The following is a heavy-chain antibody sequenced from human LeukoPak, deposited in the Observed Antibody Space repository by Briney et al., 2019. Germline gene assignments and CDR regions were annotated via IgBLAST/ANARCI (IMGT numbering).Heavy chain of an antibody. D-gene: IGHD1-26*01. CDR1: EFTFSNYD. Sequence: PGGSLRLSCVASEFTFSNYDMHWVRQAPGKGLEWVAVISNDGTNKQYTDSVRGRFTISRDNSKNTLYLQMSSLRAEDTAVYYCARGFYVSGNYYFDHWGQGTLVTVSS. CDR3: ARGFYVSGNYYFDH. CDR2: ISNDGTNK. J-gene: IGHJ4*02. V-gene: IGHV3-30*03.